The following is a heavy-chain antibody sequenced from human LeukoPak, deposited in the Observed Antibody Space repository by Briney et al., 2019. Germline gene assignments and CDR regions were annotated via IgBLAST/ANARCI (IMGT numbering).Heavy chain of an antibody. V-gene: IGHV3-33*01. J-gene: IGHJ4*02. CDR3: AGDSITIFGVINY. CDR1: GFTFSSHG. Sequence: GGSLRLSCAASGFTFSSHGMHWVRQAPGKGLEWVAVIWYDGSNKYDADSVKGRFTISRDNAKNSLYLQMNSLRAEGTAVYYCAGDSITIFGVINYWGQGTLVTVSS. D-gene: IGHD3-3*01. CDR2: IWYDGSNK.